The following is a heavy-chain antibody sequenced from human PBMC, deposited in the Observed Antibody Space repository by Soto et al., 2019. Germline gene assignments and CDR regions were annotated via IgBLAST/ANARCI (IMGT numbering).Heavy chain of an antibody. CDR2: IYHSGST. Sequence: SETLSLTCAISGGSISSSNWWSWVRQPPGKGLEWIGEIYHSGSTNYNPSLKSRVTISVDKSKNQFSLKLSSVTAADTAVYYCARDSGYSSGLSSWGQGTLVTVSS. CDR1: GGSISSSNW. D-gene: IGHD6-19*01. J-gene: IGHJ5*02. V-gene: IGHV4-4*02. CDR3: ARDSGYSSGLSS.